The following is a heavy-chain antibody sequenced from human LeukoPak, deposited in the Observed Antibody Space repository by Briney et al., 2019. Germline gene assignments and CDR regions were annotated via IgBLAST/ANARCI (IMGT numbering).Heavy chain of an antibody. V-gene: IGHV3-23*01. D-gene: IGHD3-22*01. CDR1: GFTFDDYG. Sequence: GGSLRLSCAASGFTFDDYGMSWVRQAPGKGLEWVSAISGSGGSTYYADSVKGRFTISRDNSKNTLYLQMNSLRAEDTAVYYCAKDPGHITMIVALFDYWGQGTLVTVSS. CDR2: ISGSGGST. J-gene: IGHJ4*02. CDR3: AKDPGHITMIVALFDY.